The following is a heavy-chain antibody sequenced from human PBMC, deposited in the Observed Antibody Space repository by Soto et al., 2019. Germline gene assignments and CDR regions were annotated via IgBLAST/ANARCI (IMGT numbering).Heavy chain of an antibody. J-gene: IGHJ4*02. CDR3: AAGDSSDTGDH. D-gene: IGHD5-18*01. Sequence: QVQLVQSGAEVKKPGSSVKVSCKASGDTLSTHGISWVRQAPGQGLEWMGGTIPIIGTTDYAEKFQGRVTINADESTPTSYMELSSLRPDDTAVYYWAAGDSSDTGDHWGQGTLVTVSS. CDR1: GDTLSTHG. V-gene: IGHV1-69*01. CDR2: TIPIIGTT.